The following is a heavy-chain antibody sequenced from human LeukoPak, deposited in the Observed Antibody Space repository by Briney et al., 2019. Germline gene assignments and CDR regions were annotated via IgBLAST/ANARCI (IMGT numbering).Heavy chain of an antibody. Sequence: SETPSLTCTVSGGSLSSYYWSLIRQPARKGLEWIGRIYTSGSTNYNPSLKSRVTMSVDTSKNQFSLKLSSVTAADTAVYYCARVTPAAFDYWGQGTLVTVSS. V-gene: IGHV4-4*07. D-gene: IGHD2-2*01. CDR1: GGSLSSYY. J-gene: IGHJ4*02. CDR2: IYTSGST. CDR3: ARVTPAAFDY.